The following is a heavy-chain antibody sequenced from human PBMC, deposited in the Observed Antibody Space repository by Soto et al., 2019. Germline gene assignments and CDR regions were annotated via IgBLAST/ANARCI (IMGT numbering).Heavy chain of an antibody. CDR1: GFTFSSYA. D-gene: IGHD3-22*01. CDR2: ISGSGGST. V-gene: IGHV3-23*01. CDR3: AKVPYYYESSGYYRSPYYYYGMDV. Sequence: GGSLRLSCAASGFTFSSYAMSWVRQAPGKGLEWVSAISGSGGSTYYADSVKGRFTISRDNSKNTLYLQMNSLRAEDTAVYYCAKVPYYYESSGYYRSPYYYYGMDVWGQGTTVTVSS. J-gene: IGHJ6*02.